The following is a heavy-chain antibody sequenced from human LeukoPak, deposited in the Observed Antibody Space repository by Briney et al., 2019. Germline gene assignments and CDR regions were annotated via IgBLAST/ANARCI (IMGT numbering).Heavy chain of an antibody. V-gene: IGHV1-18*01. Sequence: ASVKVSCKASGYTFTSYGISWVRQAPGQGLEWMGWISAYNGNTNYAQKPQGRVTMTTDTSTSTAYMELRSLRSDDTAVYYCAKDLERRHYYYYYGMDVWGQGTTVTVSS. CDR1: GYTFTSYG. J-gene: IGHJ6*02. D-gene: IGHD1-1*01. CDR2: ISAYNGNT. CDR3: AKDLERRHYYYYYGMDV.